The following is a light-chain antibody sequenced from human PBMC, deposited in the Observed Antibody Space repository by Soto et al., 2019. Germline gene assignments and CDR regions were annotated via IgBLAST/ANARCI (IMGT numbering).Light chain of an antibody. J-gene: IGLJ2*01. CDR2: ATS. V-gene: IGLV2-23*01. CDR3: CSYGRSVV. CDR1: SSDVGTYNL. Sequence: QSALTQPAAVSGSPGQSITISCTGTSSDVGTYNLVSWYQQYPGKAPKLMIYATSKRPSGVSNRFSGSKSGNTASLTISGLHAEDEADYYCCSYGRSVVFGGGTKLTVL.